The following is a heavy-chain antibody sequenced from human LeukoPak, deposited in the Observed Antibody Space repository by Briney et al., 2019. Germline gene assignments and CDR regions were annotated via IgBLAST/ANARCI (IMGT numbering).Heavy chain of an antibody. Sequence: GASVKVSCKASGYTFTSYGISWVRQAPGQGLEWMGWISAYNGNTNYAQKLQGRVTMTTDTSTSTAYMELRRLRSDDTAVYYCARSYDFWSGYPCDAMDVWAKGPRSPSP. CDR3: ARSYDFWSGYPCDAMDV. J-gene: IGHJ6*02. D-gene: IGHD3-3*01. V-gene: IGHV1-18*01. CDR1: GYTFTSYG. CDR2: ISAYNGNT.